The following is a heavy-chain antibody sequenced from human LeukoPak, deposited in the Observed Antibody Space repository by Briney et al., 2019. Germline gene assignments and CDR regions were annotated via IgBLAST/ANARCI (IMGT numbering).Heavy chain of an antibody. Sequence: SETLSLTCTVSGGSISSYYRSWIRQPPGKGLEWIGYIYYSGSTNYNPSLKSRVAISVDTSKNQFSLKLSSVTAADTAVYYCARALDGYNAFDYWGQGTLVTVSS. CDR2: IYYSGST. CDR3: ARALDGYNAFDY. J-gene: IGHJ4*02. D-gene: IGHD5-24*01. CDR1: GGSISSYY. V-gene: IGHV4-59*01.